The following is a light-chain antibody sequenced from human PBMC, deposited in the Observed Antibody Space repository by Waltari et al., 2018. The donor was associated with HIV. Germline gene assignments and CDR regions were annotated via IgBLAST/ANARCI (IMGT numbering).Light chain of an antibody. CDR1: ESVSSN. CDR3: QQSYSVPRT. V-gene: IGKV1-39*01. J-gene: IGKJ1*01. Sequence: DIQMTQSPSSLSASVGDRVSITCRASESVSSNLNWYHQRPGKAPKLLIYAASSLQTWVPSRFSGSGSGTEFTLTISSLQPEDFATYYCQQSYSVPRTFGQGTNVEIK. CDR2: AAS.